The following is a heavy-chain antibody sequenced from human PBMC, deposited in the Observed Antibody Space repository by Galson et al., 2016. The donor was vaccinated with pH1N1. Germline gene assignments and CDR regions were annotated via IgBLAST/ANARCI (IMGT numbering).Heavy chain of an antibody. V-gene: IGHV3-74*01. CDR1: GITFSSYW. CDR2: INSDGSST. D-gene: IGHD6-19*01. J-gene: IGHJ4*02. CDR3: ARGGAVAGISTSDY. Sequence: LRLSCAASGITFSSYWMHWVRQAPGKGLVWVSRINSDGSSTGYADSVKGRFTISRDNTKNTLYLQMNSLRAEDTSVYYCARGGAVAGISTSDYWGLGTLVTVSS.